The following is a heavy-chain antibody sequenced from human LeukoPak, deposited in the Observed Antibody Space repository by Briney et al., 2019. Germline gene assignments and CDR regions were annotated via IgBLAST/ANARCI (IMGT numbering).Heavy chain of an antibody. J-gene: IGHJ6*03. CDR3: ARDVAGYSSGWYPYYYYYYYMDV. V-gene: IGHV1-18*01. Sequence: GASVKVSCKASGYTFTSYGISWVRQAPGQGLEWMGWISAYNGNTNYAQKLQGRVTMTTDTSTSTAYMELRSLRSDDTAVYYCARDVAGYSSGWYPYYYYYYYMDVWGKGTTVTASS. D-gene: IGHD6-19*01. CDR2: ISAYNGNT. CDR1: GYTFTSYG.